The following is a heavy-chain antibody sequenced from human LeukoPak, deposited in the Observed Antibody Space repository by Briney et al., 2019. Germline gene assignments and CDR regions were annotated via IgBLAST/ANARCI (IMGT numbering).Heavy chain of an antibody. CDR3: ARASYRRYYYYYMDV. Sequence: GGSLRLSCAASGFTFSRYSMNWVRQAPGKGLEWVSYISSSSSIYYADSVKGRFTISRDKAKNSLYLQMNSLRAEDTALYYCARASYRRYYYYYMDVWGKGTTVTVSS. CDR1: GFTFSRYS. D-gene: IGHD1-14*01. V-gene: IGHV3-48*01. CDR2: ISSSSSI. J-gene: IGHJ6*03.